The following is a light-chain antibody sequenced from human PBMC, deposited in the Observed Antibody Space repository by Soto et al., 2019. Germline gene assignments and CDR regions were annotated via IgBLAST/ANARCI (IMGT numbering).Light chain of an antibody. CDR2: SAS. Sequence: EIVLTQSPATLSASPGERYTLSCRASQSISDTLAWYQQKPGQAPXXLIYSASTRATGVPARFSGSGSGTEFTLTISSLQSEFFAVYYCQQYGSSPTFGQGTKVDIK. CDR1: QSISDT. V-gene: IGKV3-15*01. J-gene: IGKJ1*01. CDR3: QQYGSSPT.